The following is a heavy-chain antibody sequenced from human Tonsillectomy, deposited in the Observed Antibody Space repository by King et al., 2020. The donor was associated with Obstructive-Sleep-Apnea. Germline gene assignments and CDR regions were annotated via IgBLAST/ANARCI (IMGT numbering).Heavy chain of an antibody. Sequence: QLQESGPGLVKPSETLSLTCTVSGGSISSYYWNWIRQPPGKGLEWIGYIYYSGSTNYNPSLTSRVTISVDTSKNQFSLTLKSVTAADTAVYFCARYYLKSAYFDYWGQGTLVTVSS. V-gene: IGHV4-59*01. D-gene: IGHD1-26*01. CDR1: GGSISSYY. CDR2: IYYSGST. J-gene: IGHJ4*02. CDR3: ARYYLKSAYFDY.